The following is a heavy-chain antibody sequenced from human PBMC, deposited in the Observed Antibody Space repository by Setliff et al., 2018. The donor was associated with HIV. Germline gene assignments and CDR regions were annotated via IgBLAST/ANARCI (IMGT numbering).Heavy chain of an antibody. Sequence: PSETLSLTCTVSGASISSYYWSWIRQPPGKGLEWIGYIYTSGSTNYNPSLKSRVTISVDTSKNQFSLNLSSVTAADTAVYSCARASSGWYPYYYYYYMDVWGKGTTVTVSS. CDR3: ARASSGWYPYYYYYYMDV. D-gene: IGHD6-19*01. J-gene: IGHJ6*03. CDR1: GASISSYY. V-gene: IGHV4-4*08. CDR2: IYTSGST.